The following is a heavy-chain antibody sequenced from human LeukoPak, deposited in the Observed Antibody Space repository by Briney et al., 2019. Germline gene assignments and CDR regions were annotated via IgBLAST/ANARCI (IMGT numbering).Heavy chain of an antibody. D-gene: IGHD3-3*01. CDR3: ARAESYDFWSGFKRGYYYYGMDV. CDR1: GYTFTDYY. V-gene: IGHV1-2*02. CDR2: INPSSGDT. J-gene: IGHJ6*02. Sequence: ASVKVSCKASGYTFTDYYLQWVRQAPGQGLEWMGWINPSSGDTKYAQEFQGRVTMTRDTSISTAYMELSSLRSDDTAVYYCARAESYDFWSGFKRGYYYYGMDVWGQGTTVTVSS.